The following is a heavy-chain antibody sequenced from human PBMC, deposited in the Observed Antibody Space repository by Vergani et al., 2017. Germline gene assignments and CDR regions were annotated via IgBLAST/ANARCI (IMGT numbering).Heavy chain of an antibody. D-gene: IGHD2-21*02. V-gene: IGHV3-11*04. CDR3: ARDQCGSDCYPYYNSGVDV. CDR1: GFTFSDYY. CDR2: ISRSGSTI. J-gene: IGHJ6*02. Sequence: QVQLVESGGGLVKPGGSLRLSCGASGFTFSDYYMSWIRQAPGKGLEWVSYISRSGSTIYYADSVKGRFTIARDNAKKSLYLQMNSLRAEDTAVYYCARDQCGSDCYPYYNSGVDVWGQGTTVTVSS.